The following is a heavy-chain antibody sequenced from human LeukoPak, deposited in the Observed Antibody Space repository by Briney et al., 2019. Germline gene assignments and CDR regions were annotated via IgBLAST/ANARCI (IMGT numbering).Heavy chain of an antibody. J-gene: IGHJ4*02. V-gene: IGHV3-15*01. D-gene: IGHD3-3*01. CDR1: GFTFSSYA. CDR2: IKTETDGWTT. Sequence: GGSLRLSCAASGFTFSSYAMSWVRQSPGKGLEWVGHIKTETDGWTTDYAAPVKGRFTISRDDSKNTVYLQMNSLKTEDTAVYYCATTHYNFYDLDHWGQGTLVTVSS. CDR3: ATTHYNFYDLDH.